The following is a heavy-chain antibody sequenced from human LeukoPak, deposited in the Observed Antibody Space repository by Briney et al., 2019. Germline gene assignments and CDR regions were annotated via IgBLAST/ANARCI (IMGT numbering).Heavy chain of an antibody. V-gene: IGHV3-30*02. CDR1: GTISSNYD. Sequence: GGSLRLSCGTSGTISSNYDMHWVRQAPGKGPEWVAFIRYDGSNKYYADSVKGRFTISRDNSKNTLYLQMNSLRAEDTAVYYCAKEEAGRYFDWLFQYYYYMDVWGKGTTVTISS. CDR2: IRYDGSNK. J-gene: IGHJ6*03. D-gene: IGHD3-9*01. CDR3: AKEEAGRYFDWLFQYYYYMDV.